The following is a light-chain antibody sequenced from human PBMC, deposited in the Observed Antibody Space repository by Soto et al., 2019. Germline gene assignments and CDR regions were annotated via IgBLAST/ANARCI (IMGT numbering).Light chain of an antibody. V-gene: IGKV3-20*01. CDR3: QQYTTSSWT. Sequence: EVVLTQSPGTLSLSPGERATLSFRASQSVGSSYLAWYQQKPGQAPRVLIYGTSSRATGIPDRFSGSGSGTDFTLTISRLEPEDFAVYYCQQYTTSSWTFGQGTKVDI. CDR1: QSVGSSY. CDR2: GTS. J-gene: IGKJ1*01.